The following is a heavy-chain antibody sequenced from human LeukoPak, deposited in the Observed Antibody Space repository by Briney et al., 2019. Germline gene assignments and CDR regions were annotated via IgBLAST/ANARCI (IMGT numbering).Heavy chain of an antibody. J-gene: IGHJ6*03. CDR3: ARNDYGDYDILYYYYMDV. Sequence: GGPLRLSCAASGFTFSSYEMNWVRKAPGKGLEWISYISSSGSTIYYADSVKGRFTISRDNAKNSLYLQMNSLRAEDTALYYCARNDYGDYDILYYYYMDVWGKGTTVTVSS. V-gene: IGHV3-48*03. CDR1: GFTFSSYE. CDR2: ISSSGSTI. D-gene: IGHD4-17*01.